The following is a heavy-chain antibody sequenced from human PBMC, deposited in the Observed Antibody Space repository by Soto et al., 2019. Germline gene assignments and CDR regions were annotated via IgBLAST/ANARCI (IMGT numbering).Heavy chain of an antibody. J-gene: IGHJ6*02. CDR1: GFTFSSYW. Sequence: PGGSLRLSCAASGFTFSSYWMSWVRQAPGKGLEWVANIKQDGSEKYYVDSVKGRFTISRDNAKNSLYLQMNSLRAEDTAVYYCARDGVVVPAVFPSYYYYGMDVWGQGTTVTVSS. D-gene: IGHD2-2*01. CDR3: ARDGVVVPAVFPSYYYYGMDV. V-gene: IGHV3-7*01. CDR2: IKQDGSEK.